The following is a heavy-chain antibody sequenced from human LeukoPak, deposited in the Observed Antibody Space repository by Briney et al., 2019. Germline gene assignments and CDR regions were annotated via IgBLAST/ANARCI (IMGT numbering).Heavy chain of an antibody. CDR2: MNPNSGNT. CDR3: ATGGSYRYPDFDY. CDR1: GYTFTSYG. V-gene: IGHV1-8*02. J-gene: IGHJ4*02. Sequence: GASVKVSCKASGYTFTSYGINWVRQATGQGLEWMGWMNPNSGNTGYAQKFQGRVAMTRNTSISTAYMELSSLRSEDTAVYYCATGGSYRYPDFDYWGQGTLVTVSS. D-gene: IGHD3-16*02.